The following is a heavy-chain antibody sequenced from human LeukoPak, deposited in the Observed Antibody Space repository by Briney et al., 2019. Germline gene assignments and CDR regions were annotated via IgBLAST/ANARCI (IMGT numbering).Heavy chain of an antibody. CDR1: GGSISSYY. D-gene: IGHD3-10*01. CDR3: ARDSGAWFGELSLYYYYYYGMDV. J-gene: IGHJ6*02. CDR2: IYYSGST. Sequence: SETLSLTCTVSGGSISSYYWSWIRQPPGKGLEWIGYIYYSGSTNYNPSLKSRVTISVDTSKNQFSLKLSSVTAADTAVYYCARDSGAWFGELSLYYYYYYGMDVWGQGTTVTVPS. V-gene: IGHV4-59*01.